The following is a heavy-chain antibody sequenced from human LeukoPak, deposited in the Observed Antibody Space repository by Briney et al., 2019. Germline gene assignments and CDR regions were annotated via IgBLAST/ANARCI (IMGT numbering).Heavy chain of an antibody. Sequence: GGSLRLSCATSGFTFSSYAMHWVRQAPGKGLEWVAVISYDGSNKYYADSVKGRFTISRDNSKNTLYLQMNSLRAEDTAVYYCARDLLYYDFPCYYMDVWGKGTTVTVSS. D-gene: IGHD3-3*01. CDR3: ARDLLYYDFPCYYMDV. V-gene: IGHV3-30-3*01. CDR1: GFTFSSYA. J-gene: IGHJ6*03. CDR2: ISYDGSNK.